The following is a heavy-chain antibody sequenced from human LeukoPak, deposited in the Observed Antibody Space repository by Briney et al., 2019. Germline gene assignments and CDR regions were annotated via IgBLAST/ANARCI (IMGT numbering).Heavy chain of an antibody. D-gene: IGHD1-26*01. V-gene: IGHV4-59*08. Sequence: SETLSLTCTVSGGPLSAYYWTWIRQPPGKGLEWIGYIYDSGTTNYNPSLKSRVTISVDTSKNQFSLKLSSVTAADTAVYYCARWGRIVGATTLSYYYYGMDVWGQGTTVTVSS. J-gene: IGHJ6*02. CDR3: ARWGRIVGATTLSYYYYGMDV. CDR2: IYDSGTT. CDR1: GGPLSAYY.